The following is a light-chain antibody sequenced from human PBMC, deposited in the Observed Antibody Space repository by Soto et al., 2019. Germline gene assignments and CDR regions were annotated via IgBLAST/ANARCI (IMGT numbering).Light chain of an antibody. J-gene: IGLJ2*01. Sequence: NFMLTQPHSVSESPGKTVTISCTRSSGSIASNYVQWYQQRPGSAPTTVIYEDNQRPSGVPDRFSGSIDSSSNSASLTNSGLKTEDEDDYYCQSYDSSNVVFGGGTKLTVL. CDR1: SGSIASNY. CDR3: QSYDSSNVV. CDR2: EDN. V-gene: IGLV6-57*04.